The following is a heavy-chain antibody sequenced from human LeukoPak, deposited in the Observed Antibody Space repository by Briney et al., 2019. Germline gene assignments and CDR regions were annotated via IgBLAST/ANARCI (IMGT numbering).Heavy chain of an antibody. Sequence: GGSLRLSCAASGFTFSSYGMHWVRQAPGKGLEWVAVISYDGSNKYYADSVKGRFTISRDNSKNTLYLQMNSLRAEDTAVYYCAKRGSALGGYWGQGTLVTVSS. CDR3: AKRGSALGGY. J-gene: IGHJ4*02. D-gene: IGHD3-16*01. V-gene: IGHV3-30*18. CDR1: GFTFSSYG. CDR2: ISYDGSNK.